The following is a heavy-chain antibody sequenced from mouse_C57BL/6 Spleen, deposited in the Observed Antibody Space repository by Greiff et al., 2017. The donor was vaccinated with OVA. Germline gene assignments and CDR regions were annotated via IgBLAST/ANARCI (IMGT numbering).Heavy chain of an antibody. V-gene: IGHV1-4*01. CDR1: GYTFTSYT. J-gene: IGHJ2*01. D-gene: IGHD1-1*01. Sequence: QVQLQQSGAELARPGASVKMSCKASGYTFTSYTMHWVKQRPGQGLEWIGYINPSSGYTKYNQKFKDKATLTADKSSSTAYMQLSSLTSADSAVYYCARTDYGSFDYWGQGTTLTVSS. CDR3: ARTDYGSFDY. CDR2: INPSSGYT.